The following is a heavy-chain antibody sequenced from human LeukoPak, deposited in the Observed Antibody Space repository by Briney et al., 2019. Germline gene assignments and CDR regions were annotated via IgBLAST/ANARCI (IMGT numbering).Heavy chain of an antibody. J-gene: IGHJ4*02. CDR1: GFTFSSYG. CDR2: ISYDGSNK. D-gene: IGHD6-19*01. V-gene: IGHV3-30*18. Sequence: PGRSLRLSCAASGFTFSSYGMPWVRQAPGKGLEWVAVISYDGSNKYYADSVKGRFTISRDNSKNTLYLQMNSLRAEDTAVYYCAKDRIAVATFDYWGQGTLVTVSS. CDR3: AKDRIAVATFDY.